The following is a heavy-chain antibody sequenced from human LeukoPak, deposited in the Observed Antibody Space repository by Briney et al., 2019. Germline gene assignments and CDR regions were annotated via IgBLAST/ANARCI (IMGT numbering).Heavy chain of an antibody. CDR3: ARERGNYDVLTGYYPFDY. J-gene: IGHJ4*02. CDR2: IYTSGST. CDR1: GYSISSGYY. Sequence: SETLSLTCTVSGYSISSGYYWGWIRQPAGKGLEWIGRIYTSGSTNYNPSLRGRVTMSVDTSKNQFSLKLTSVTAADTAVYYCARERGNYDVLTGYYPFDYWGQGTLVTVSS. V-gene: IGHV4-4*07. D-gene: IGHD3-9*01.